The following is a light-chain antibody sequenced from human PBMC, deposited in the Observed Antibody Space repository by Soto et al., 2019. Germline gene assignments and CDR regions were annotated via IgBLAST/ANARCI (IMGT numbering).Light chain of an antibody. CDR2: GND. CDR3: ASWDDRLNGQV. V-gene: IGLV1-44*01. CDR1: SYNIGRNP. Sequence: QSVLAQPPSASAPPGQRVAIPCSGSSYNIGRNPVHWYQHLPGAAPKLLIYGNDQRPSGVPDRFSGSKSDTSASLAITGLQSEDEADYFCASWDDRLNGQVFGGGTKLTVL. J-gene: IGLJ2*01.